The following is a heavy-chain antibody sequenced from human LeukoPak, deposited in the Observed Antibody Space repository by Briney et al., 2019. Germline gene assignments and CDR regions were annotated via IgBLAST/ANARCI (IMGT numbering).Heavy chain of an antibody. CDR3: AKDRVVATTYSYYYYGMDV. D-gene: IGHD5-12*01. Sequence: GGSLRLSCAASGFAFSTYWMHWVRQAPGKGLVWVSRFRTDGGSTYYADSVKGRFTISRDNSRNSLYLEMNSLKVEDTAVYYCAKDRVVATTYSYYYYGMDVWGQGTKVTVSS. CDR2: FRTDGGST. CDR1: GFAFSTYW. V-gene: IGHV3-74*01. J-gene: IGHJ6*02.